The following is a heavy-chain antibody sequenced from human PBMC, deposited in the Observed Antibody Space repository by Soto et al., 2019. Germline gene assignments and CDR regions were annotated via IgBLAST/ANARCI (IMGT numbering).Heavy chain of an antibody. CDR1: GGSMSNGYYY. Sequence: PSETLSLTCPVSGGSMSNGYYYWSWVRQNPGKGLEWIGRIYHSGSTYYNPSLKSRVSIFVDTSKNQFSLKLSSVTAADTAVYYCATQEVGGSYVYTFDPWGQGTLVTVSS. CDR2: IYHSGST. V-gene: IGHV4-39*01. CDR3: ATQEVGGSYVYTFDP. J-gene: IGHJ5*02. D-gene: IGHD1-26*01.